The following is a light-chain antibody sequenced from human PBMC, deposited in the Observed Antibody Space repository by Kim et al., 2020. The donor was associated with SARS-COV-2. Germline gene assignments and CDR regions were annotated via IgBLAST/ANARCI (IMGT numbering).Light chain of an antibody. J-gene: IGLJ2*01. CDR3: QSYDSSIVV. V-gene: IGLV6-57*03. CDR2: EDN. Sequence: GKTVTIACTRSSGSIASNYVQWYQQRPGSAPTTVSYEDNQRPSGVPDRFSGSIDSSSNSASLTISGLKTEDEADYYCQSYDSSIVVFGGGTQLTVL. CDR1: SGSIASNY.